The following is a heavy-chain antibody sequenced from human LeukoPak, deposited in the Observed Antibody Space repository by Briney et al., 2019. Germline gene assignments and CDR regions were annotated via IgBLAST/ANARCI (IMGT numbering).Heavy chain of an antibody. J-gene: IGHJ4*02. CDR2: MNPNSGNT. Sequence: GASVKVSCKASGYTFSTYDINWVRQATGQGLEWMGWMNPNSGNTGYAQKFRGRVTMTRDTSITTAYLELSSLTSEDTAVYYCARVHSSGQDWGQGTLVPVSS. V-gene: IGHV1-8*01. D-gene: IGHD3-22*01. CDR3: ARVHSSGQD. CDR1: GYTFSTYD.